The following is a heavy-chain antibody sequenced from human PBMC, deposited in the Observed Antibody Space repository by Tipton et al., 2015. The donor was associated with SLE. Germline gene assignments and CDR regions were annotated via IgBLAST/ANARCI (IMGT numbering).Heavy chain of an antibody. J-gene: IGHJ4*02. D-gene: IGHD6-13*01. CDR1: GGSISSHY. Sequence: TLSLTCTVSGGSISSHYWRWIRQPAGKGLEWIGRIYGGGSTNYNPSLKNRLTMSVDSSKNQFSLILSSVTAADTAVYYCAREDSSSWYPDYWGQGTLVTVSS. CDR2: IYGGGST. CDR3: AREDSSSWYPDY. V-gene: IGHV4-4*07.